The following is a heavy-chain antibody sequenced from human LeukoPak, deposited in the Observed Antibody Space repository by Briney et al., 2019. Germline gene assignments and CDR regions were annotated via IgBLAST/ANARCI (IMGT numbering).Heavy chain of an antibody. CDR1: GFTFRDYG. Sequence: PGGSLRLSCAASGFTFRDYGLHWVRQAPGKGLEWVAFIRDDGITKSYVDSVKGRFTISGDSSKNTLYLQMTSLRAEDTAVYYCAKLAQGGEFFDYWGRGTLVTVSS. V-gene: IGHV3-30*02. CDR2: IRDDGITK. J-gene: IGHJ4*02. D-gene: IGHD3-16*01. CDR3: AKLAQGGEFFDY.